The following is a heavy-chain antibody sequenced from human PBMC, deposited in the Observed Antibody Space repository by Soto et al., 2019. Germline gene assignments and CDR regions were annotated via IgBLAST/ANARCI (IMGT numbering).Heavy chain of an antibody. J-gene: IGHJ6*03. Sequence: SETLSLTCTVSGGSISSGGYYWSWIRQHPGKGLEWIGYIYYSGSTYYNPSLKSRVTISVDTSKNQFSLKLSSVTAADTAVYYCARVESGGQLWYRTLWGYYMDVWGKGTTVTVSS. V-gene: IGHV4-31*03. CDR3: ARVESGGQLWYRTLWGYYMDV. CDR1: GGSISSGGYY. D-gene: IGHD5-18*01. CDR2: IYYSGST.